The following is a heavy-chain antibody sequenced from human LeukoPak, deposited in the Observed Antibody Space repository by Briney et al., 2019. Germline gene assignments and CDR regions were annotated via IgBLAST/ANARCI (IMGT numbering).Heavy chain of an antibody. V-gene: IGHV4-59*12. CDR3: TRNAAYCLDF. CDR2: IYYSGST. J-gene: IGHJ4*02. D-gene: IGHD2-21*01. CDR1: GGSISSYY. Sequence: SETLFLTCTVSGGSISSYYWSWIRQPPGKGLEWIGYIYYSGSTNYNPSLKSRVTISVDKSKNQFSLKLNSVTAADTAVYYCTRNAAYCLDFWGQGTPVTVSS.